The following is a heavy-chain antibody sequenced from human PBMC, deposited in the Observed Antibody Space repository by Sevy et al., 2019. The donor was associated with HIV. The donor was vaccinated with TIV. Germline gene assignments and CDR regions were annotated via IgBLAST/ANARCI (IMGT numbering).Heavy chain of an antibody. CDR3: TRVRAAITTGWANWFDP. CDR2: INSDGSST. D-gene: IGHD3-22*01. Sequence: GGSQRLSCAASGFTFRNYWMHWVRQAPGKGLVWVSRINSDGSSTSYADSVKGRFTISRDNAKNTLYLQMNSLRAEDTALYYCTRVRAAITTGWANWFDPWGQGTLVTVSS. CDR1: GFTFRNYW. V-gene: IGHV3-74*01. J-gene: IGHJ5*02.